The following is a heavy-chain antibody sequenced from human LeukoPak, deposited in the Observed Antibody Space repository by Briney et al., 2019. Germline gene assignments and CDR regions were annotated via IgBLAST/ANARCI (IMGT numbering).Heavy chain of an antibody. CDR2: INAGSGNT. V-gene: IGHV1-3*01. CDR1: GYTFSSYA. D-gene: IGHD3-3*01. J-gene: IGHJ4*02. CDR3: ASTKNTLRFLEWYKLDY. Sequence: GASVKVSRKASGYTFSSYAMHWVRQAPGHRLEWMGWINAGSGNTKFSQKFQGRVTITSDTSASTAYMELSSLRSEDTAVYYCASTKNTLRFLEWYKLDYWGQGTLVTVSS.